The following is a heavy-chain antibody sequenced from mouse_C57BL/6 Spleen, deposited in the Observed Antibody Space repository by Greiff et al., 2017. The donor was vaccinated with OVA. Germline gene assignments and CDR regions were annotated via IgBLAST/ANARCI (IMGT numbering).Heavy chain of an antibody. Sequence: QVQLQQPGAELVMPGASVKLSCKASGYTFTSYWMHWVKQRPGQGLEWIGEIDPSDSYTNYNQKFKGKSTLTVDKSSSTAYMQLSSLTSEDSAVYYCARYYSNHYAMDYWGQGTSVTVSS. J-gene: IGHJ4*01. CDR3: ARYYSNHYAMDY. D-gene: IGHD2-5*01. V-gene: IGHV1-69*01. CDR1: GYTFTSYW. CDR2: IDPSDSYT.